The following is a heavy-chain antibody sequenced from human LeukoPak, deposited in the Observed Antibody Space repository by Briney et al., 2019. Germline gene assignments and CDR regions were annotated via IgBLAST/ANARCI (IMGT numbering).Heavy chain of an antibody. V-gene: IGHV4-39*01. CDR1: GVSISSSNSY. CDR3: ARQAGSGLFILP. J-gene: IGHJ4*02. CDR2: IYYSGNT. D-gene: IGHD3/OR15-3a*01. Sequence: SETLSLTCTVSGVSISSSNSYWGWIRQPPGKGLEWIGSIYYSGNTYYNASLKSQVSISIDTYKNQFSLRLTSVTAADTAVYYCARQAGSGLFILPGGQGTLVTVSS.